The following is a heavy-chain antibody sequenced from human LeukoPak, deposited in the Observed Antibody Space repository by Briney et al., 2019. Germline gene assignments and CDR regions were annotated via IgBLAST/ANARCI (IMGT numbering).Heavy chain of an antibody. CDR2: INHSGGST. CDR1: GYTCTSYY. D-gene: IGHD3-10*01. V-gene: IGHV1-46*01. CDR3: ARAGAYGSGSYFGFTTSYYFDY. Sequence: ASVKVSCKASGYTCTSYYTHWVGQAPGQGVEWMGIINHSGGSTSYAQKFQGRGTMTRDTSTSTVYMELSSLRSEDTAVYYCARAGAYGSGSYFGFTTSYYFDYWAREPWSPSPQ. J-gene: IGHJ4*02.